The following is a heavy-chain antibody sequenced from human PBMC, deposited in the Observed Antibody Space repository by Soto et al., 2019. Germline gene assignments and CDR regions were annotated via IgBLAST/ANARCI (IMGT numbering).Heavy chain of an antibody. CDR3: AYLPCSGGSCYWFSYSGMDV. CDR2: IYLDDDK. Sequence: QITLKESGPTLVKPTQTLTLTCTFSGFSLSTSGFGVAWIRQPPGKALEWLALIYLDDDKRYRPSLETRLTITMATTTNQVVLTMTNVDSVDTATYSCAYLPCSGGSCYWFSYSGMDVWGQGTTVIVSS. CDR1: GFSLSTSGFG. V-gene: IGHV2-5*02. J-gene: IGHJ6*02. D-gene: IGHD2-15*01.